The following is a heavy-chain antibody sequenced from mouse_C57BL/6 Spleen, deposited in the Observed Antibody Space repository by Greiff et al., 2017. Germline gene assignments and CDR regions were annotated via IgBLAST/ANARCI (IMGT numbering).Heavy chain of an antibody. V-gene: IGHV5-16*01. CDR3: ARGGGCFDY. J-gene: IGHJ2*01. D-gene: IGHD1-1*02. CDR2: INYDGSST. Sequence: EVKLVESEGGLVQPGSSMKLSCTASGFTFSDYYMAWVRQVPEKGLEWVANINYDGSSTYYLDSLKSRFIISRDNAKNILFLQMSSLKSEDTATYYCARGGGCFDYWGQGTTLTVSS. CDR1: GFTFSDYY.